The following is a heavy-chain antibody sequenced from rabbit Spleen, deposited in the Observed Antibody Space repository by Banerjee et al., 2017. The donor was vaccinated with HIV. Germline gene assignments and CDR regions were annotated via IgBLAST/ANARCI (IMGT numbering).Heavy chain of an antibody. CDR1: GFSLSNNYV. D-gene: IGHD1-1*01. J-gene: IGHJ4*01. V-gene: IGHV1S40*01. CDR3: ARDLVAVIGWNFSL. CDR2: INTATGKG. Sequence: QSLRESGGGLFQPGGSLALTCKASGFSLSNNYVMCWVRQAPGKGLEWIACINTATGKGVYANWAKGRFTISRTSSTKVTLQMTSLTAADTATYFCARDLVAVIGWNFSLWGPGTLVTVS.